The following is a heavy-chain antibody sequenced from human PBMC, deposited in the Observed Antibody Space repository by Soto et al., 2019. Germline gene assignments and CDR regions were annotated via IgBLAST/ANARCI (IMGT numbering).Heavy chain of an antibody. D-gene: IGHD3-3*01. CDR1: GFTFSSYA. CDR3: AKDLRVLHYYFWSCSSNTP. V-gene: IGHV3-23*01. CDR2: ISGSGGST. Sequence: EVQLLESGGGLVQPGGSLRLSCAASGFTFSSYAMSWGRQAPGKGLEWVSAISGSGGSTYYADSEKGRFTISRDNSKNTLSLQMNSLRAEDTAVYYCAKDLRVLHYYFWSCSSNTPWCQGTLVTVSS. J-gene: IGHJ5*02.